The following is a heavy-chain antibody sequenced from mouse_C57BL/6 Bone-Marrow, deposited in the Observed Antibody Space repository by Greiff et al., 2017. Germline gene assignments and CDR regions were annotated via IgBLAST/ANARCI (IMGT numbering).Heavy chain of an antibody. CDR1: GYTFTDYA. CDR3: ARSLRY. CDR2: ISTYSGYT. J-gene: IGHJ2*01. D-gene: IGHD1-1*01. Sequence: QVQLQQSGPELVRPGVSVKISCKGSGYTFTDYAMHWVKQSHAKSLEWIGVISTYSGYTNYSQKFKGKATMTVDKSSSTAYMELARLTSEDSAVYYCARSLRYWGQGTTLTVSS. V-gene: IGHV1-67*01.